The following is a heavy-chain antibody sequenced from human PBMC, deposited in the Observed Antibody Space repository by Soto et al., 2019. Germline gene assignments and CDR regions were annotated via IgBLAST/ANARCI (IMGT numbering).Heavy chain of an antibody. CDR1: GYTFTSYA. CDR2: INAGNGNT. Sequence: ASVKVSCKASGYTFTSYAMHWVRQAPGQRLEWMGWINAGNGNTKYSQKFQGRVTITRDTSASTAYMELSSLRSEDTAVYYCASTSAKDVLVPAEKGLWEAYYGVVDYWGQGTLVTVSS. J-gene: IGHJ4*02. V-gene: IGHV1-3*01. D-gene: IGHD2-2*01. CDR3: ASTSAKDVLVPAEKGLWEAYYGVVDY.